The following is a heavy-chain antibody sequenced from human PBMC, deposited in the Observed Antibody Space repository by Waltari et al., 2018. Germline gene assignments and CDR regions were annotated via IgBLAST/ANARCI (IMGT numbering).Heavy chain of an antibody. V-gene: IGHV3-30-3*01. Sequence: QVQLVESGGGVGQPGRSLRLSCAAAGFTFSSYAMHWVRQAPGKGLEWVAVISYDVTNKYYADSVKARFTSSSDNSNNTRYLQMNSLRAEDTAVYYCASALPGGDYYMDVWGKGTTVTVSS. CDR3: ASALPGGDYYMDV. CDR2: ISYDVTNK. J-gene: IGHJ6*03. CDR1: GFTFSSYA. D-gene: IGHD3-10*01.